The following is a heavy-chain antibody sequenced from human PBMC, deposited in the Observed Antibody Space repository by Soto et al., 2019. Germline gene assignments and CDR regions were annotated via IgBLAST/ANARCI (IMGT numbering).Heavy chain of an antibody. CDR2: IYYSGST. CDR3: AAPYYYDSSGYYYYGMDV. Sequence: SETLSLTCTVSGGSISSSSYYWGWIRQPPGKGLEWIGSIYYSGSTYYNPSLKSRVTISVDTSKNQSSLKLSSVTAADTAVYYCAAPYYYDSSGYYYYGMDVWGQGTTVTVSS. CDR1: GGSISSSSYY. D-gene: IGHD3-22*01. V-gene: IGHV4-39*01. J-gene: IGHJ6*02.